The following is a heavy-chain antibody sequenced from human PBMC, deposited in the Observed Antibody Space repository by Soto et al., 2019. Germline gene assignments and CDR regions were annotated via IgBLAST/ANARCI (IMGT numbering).Heavy chain of an antibody. D-gene: IGHD4-4*01. CDR3: ARLVSLLQPIDS. CDR1: GYTFTNYW. CDR2: IFPRDFDV. J-gene: IGHJ5*01. V-gene: IGHV5-51*01. Sequence: GESLKISCQTSGYTFTNYWIGWVRQMPGGGLEWLGLIFPRDFDVRYSPSFEGQVTISADGSTATAFLQLRPLEASDSALYFCARLVSLLQPIDSWGQGTPVTVPS.